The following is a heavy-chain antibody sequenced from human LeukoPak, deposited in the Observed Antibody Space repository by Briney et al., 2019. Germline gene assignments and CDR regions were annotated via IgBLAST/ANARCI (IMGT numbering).Heavy chain of an antibody. J-gene: IGHJ4*02. CDR2: INPNSGGT. CDR3: ARGEGDYYDSSGYYCYRTRLPDY. V-gene: IGHV1-2*02. D-gene: IGHD3-22*01. CDR1: GYTFTGYY. Sequence: GASVKVSCKASGYTFTGYYMHWVRQAPGQGLEWMGWINPNSGGTNYAQKFQGRVTMTRDTSISTAYMELSRLRSDDTAVYYCARGEGDYYDSSGYYCYRTRLPDYWGQGTLVTVSS.